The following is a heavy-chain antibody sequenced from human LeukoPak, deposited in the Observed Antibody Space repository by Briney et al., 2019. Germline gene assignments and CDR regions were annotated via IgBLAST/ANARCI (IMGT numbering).Heavy chain of an antibody. V-gene: IGHV3-30*03. CDR1: GFTFSSYG. D-gene: IGHD3-22*01. Sequence: PGRSLRLSCAASGFTFSSYGMHWVRQAPGKGLEWVAVISYDGSNKYYADSVKGRFTISRDNSKNTLYLQMNSLRAEDTAVYYCARVSYDSSGYHTDAFDIWGQGTMVTVSS. CDR3: ARVSYDSSGYHTDAFDI. CDR2: ISYDGSNK. J-gene: IGHJ3*02.